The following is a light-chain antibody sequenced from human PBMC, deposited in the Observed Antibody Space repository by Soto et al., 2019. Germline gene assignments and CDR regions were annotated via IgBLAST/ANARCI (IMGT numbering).Light chain of an antibody. CDR1: QSVARRY. V-gene: IGKV3-20*01. Sequence: VLTQSPGTLSLSPGESATLSCRASQSVARRYLAWYQQKPGQAPRLVIYDASRRATGIPDRFSGSGSGTDFTLTISRLDPEDSAVYYCQHYASSFWAFGQGTKVEIK. J-gene: IGKJ1*01. CDR2: DAS. CDR3: QHYASSFWA.